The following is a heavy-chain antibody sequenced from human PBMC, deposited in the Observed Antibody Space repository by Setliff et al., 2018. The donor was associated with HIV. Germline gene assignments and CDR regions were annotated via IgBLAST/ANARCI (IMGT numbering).Heavy chain of an antibody. V-gene: IGHV1-69*13. CDR2: IIPIFGTT. J-gene: IGHJ3*02. Sequence: SVKVSCKASGGTFSSYPISWVRQAPGQGLEWMGGIIPIFGTTHYAQKFQGRVTVTADESTSTAYMQLSSLRSDDTAVYYCAKGPNFEDAFDIWGQGTVVTVSS. CDR1: GGTFSSYP. D-gene: IGHD2-8*01. CDR3: AKGPNFEDAFDI.